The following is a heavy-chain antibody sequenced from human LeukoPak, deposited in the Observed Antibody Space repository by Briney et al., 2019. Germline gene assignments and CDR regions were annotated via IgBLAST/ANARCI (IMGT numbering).Heavy chain of an antibody. CDR3: ARLGPTVRTYYFDY. V-gene: IGHV4-59*08. J-gene: IGHJ4*02. CDR1: GGSISTYY. Sequence: PSETLSLTCTVSGGSISTYYWSWIRQPPGKGLEWIGYIYYSGSTSYNPSPKSRVTISVDTSKNQFSLKVSSVTAADTAVYYCARLGPTVRTYYFDYWGQGALVTVSS. CDR2: IYYSGST. D-gene: IGHD3/OR15-3a*01.